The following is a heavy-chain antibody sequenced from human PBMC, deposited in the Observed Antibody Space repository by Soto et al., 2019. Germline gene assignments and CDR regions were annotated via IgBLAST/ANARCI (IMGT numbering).Heavy chain of an antibody. V-gene: IGHV4-34*01. D-gene: IGHD5-18*01. CDR3: ARFRPRIQLVYYYGMDV. CDR1: GGSFSGYY. J-gene: IGHJ6*02. Sequence: SETLSLTCAVYGGSFSGYYWSWIRQPPGKGLEWIGEINHSGSTNYNPSLKSRVTISVDTSKNQFSLKLSSVTAADTAVYYCARFRPRIQLVYYYGMDVWGQGTTVTVSS. CDR2: INHSGST.